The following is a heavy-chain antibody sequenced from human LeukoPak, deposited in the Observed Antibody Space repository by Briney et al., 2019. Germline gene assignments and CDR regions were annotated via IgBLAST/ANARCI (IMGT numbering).Heavy chain of an antibody. J-gene: IGHJ5*02. V-gene: IGHV3-74*01. CDR3: AKDGYSYGSNWFDP. Sequence: GGSLRLSCAASGFTFSSNWMHWVRQAPGKGLVWVSRINEDGSTTNYADSVKGRSTIFRDNAKNTLYLQMNSLRAEDTAVYYCAKDGYSYGSNWFDPWGQGTLVTVSP. CDR2: INEDGSTT. CDR1: GFTFSSNW. D-gene: IGHD5-18*01.